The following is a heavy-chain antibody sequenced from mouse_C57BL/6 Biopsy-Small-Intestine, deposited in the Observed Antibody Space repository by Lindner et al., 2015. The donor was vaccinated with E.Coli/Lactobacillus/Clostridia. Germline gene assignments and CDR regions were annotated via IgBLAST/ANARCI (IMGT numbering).Heavy chain of an antibody. D-gene: IGHD1-1*01. J-gene: IGHJ2*01. Sequence: VQLQESGAELAKPGASVKMSCKASGYTFTSYWMHWVKQRPGQGLEWIGYINPSSGYTEYNQKFKDKAALTADKSSSTAYMQLSSLTSEDSAVYYCARWYYDGSYDYFDYWGQGTTLTVSS. CDR1: GYTFTSYW. V-gene: IGHV1-7*01. CDR3: ARWYYDGSYDYFDY. CDR2: INPSSGYT.